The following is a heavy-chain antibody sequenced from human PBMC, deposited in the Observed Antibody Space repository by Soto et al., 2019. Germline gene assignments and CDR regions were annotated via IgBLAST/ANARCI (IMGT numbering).Heavy chain of an antibody. J-gene: IGHJ5*02. V-gene: IGHV4-34*01. D-gene: IGHD1-26*01. CDR1: GGSFSGYY. CDR3: ASGGSGSYQLLTNWFDP. CDR2: INHSGST. Sequence: PSETLSLTCAVYGGSFSGYYWSWIRQPPGKGLEWIGEINHSGSTNYNPSLKSRVTISVDTSKNQFSLKLSSVTAADTAVYYCASGGSGSYQLLTNWFDPWGQGTLVTVSS.